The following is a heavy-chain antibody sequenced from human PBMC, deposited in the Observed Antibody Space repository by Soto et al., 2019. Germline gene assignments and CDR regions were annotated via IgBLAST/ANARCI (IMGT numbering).Heavy chain of an antibody. D-gene: IGHD5-18*01. V-gene: IGHV1-2*04. Sequence: ASVKASCKASGYTFTDYYMHWVRQAPGQGLEWMGWINPNSGGTNYAQKFQGWVTMTRDTSISTAYMELSRLRSDDTAVYYCAREGGYSYGPLYYGMDVWGQGTTVTVSS. CDR1: GYTFTDYY. CDR2: INPNSGGT. J-gene: IGHJ6*02. CDR3: AREGGYSYGPLYYGMDV.